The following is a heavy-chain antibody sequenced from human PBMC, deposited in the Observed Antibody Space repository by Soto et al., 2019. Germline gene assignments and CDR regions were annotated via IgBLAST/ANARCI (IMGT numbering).Heavy chain of an antibody. CDR2: IYYTGNT. V-gene: IGHV4-59*12. J-gene: IGHJ4*02. CDR1: NGSISDYY. D-gene: IGHD3-10*01. Sequence: PSETLSLTCTVSNGSISDYYWSWIRQPPGKGLEWIGDIYYTGNTNYNPSLKSRVTISVATSKNQFSLMLNSVTAADTAVYYCVGGSWAVRFDHWGQGTPVTVSS. CDR3: VGGSWAVRFDH.